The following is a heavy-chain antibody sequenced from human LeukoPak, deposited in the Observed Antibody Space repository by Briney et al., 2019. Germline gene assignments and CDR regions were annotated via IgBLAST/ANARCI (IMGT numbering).Heavy chain of an antibody. Sequence: ASVKVSCKASGYTFTSYGISWVRQAPGQGLEWMGWISAYNGNTNYAQKLQGRVTMTTDTSTSTAYMALRSLRSDDTAVYYCARDARITMVRGVIITPPHAFDIWGQGTMVTVSS. D-gene: IGHD3-10*01. CDR2: ISAYNGNT. V-gene: IGHV1-18*01. CDR3: ARDARITMVRGVIITPPHAFDI. CDR1: GYTFTSYG. J-gene: IGHJ3*02.